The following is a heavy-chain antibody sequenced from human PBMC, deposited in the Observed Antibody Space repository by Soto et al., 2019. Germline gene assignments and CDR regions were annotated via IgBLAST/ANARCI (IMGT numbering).Heavy chain of an antibody. Sequence: QITLKESGPALVKPTQTLTLTCTFSGFSLTTSGVGVGWIRQPPGTAPEWLALIYWDDDKRYKSSLETRITITKDTFKNPVVLTMTNMDPVDTDTFYCAHRLLNTFLSFVTKTSISFDYWGQGIPVCVSS. CDR2: IYWDDDK. V-gene: IGHV2-5*02. CDR1: GFSLTTSGVG. D-gene: IGHD3-16*01. CDR3: AHRLLNTFLSFVTKTSISFDY. J-gene: IGHJ4*02.